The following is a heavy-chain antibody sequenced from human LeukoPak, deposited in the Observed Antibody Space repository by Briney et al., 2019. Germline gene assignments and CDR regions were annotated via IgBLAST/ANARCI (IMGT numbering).Heavy chain of an antibody. CDR1: GITFSNAW. D-gene: IGHD5-18*01. V-gene: IGHV3-23*01. J-gene: IGHJ4*02. Sequence: PGGSLRLSCAASGITFSNAWMTWVRQAPGKGLEWVSGISGSGVYTSYADSVKGRFTISRDNSKNTVYLQMNSLRAEDTALYYCAKDRDGYGPYYFDHWGQGTLVTVSS. CDR3: AKDRDGYGPYYFDH. CDR2: ISGSGVYT.